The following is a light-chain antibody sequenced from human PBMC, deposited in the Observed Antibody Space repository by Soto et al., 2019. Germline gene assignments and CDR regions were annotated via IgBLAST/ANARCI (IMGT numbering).Light chain of an antibody. CDR1: QSISRSS. V-gene: IGKV3-20*01. J-gene: IGKJ1*01. CDR2: SAS. Sequence: EIVLTQSPGTLSLSPGQRATLSCRASQSISRSSLAWYQQKPGQAPRLLIYSASSRTTGTPDRFSGSGTGTDFALTISGLEPEDFAVYYCQQYGSSPGTFGQGTKVDVK. CDR3: QQYGSSPGT.